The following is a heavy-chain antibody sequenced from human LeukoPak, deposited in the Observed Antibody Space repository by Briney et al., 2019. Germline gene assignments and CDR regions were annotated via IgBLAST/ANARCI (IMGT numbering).Heavy chain of an antibody. Sequence: APETLSLTCAVYGGSFSDYFWGWIRQPPGKGLEWIGEINHSGRTYYNPSLKSRVTISVDTSKNQFSLNLSSVTAADTAVYYCARDVVVVPAAIHYGMDVWGQGTTVTVSS. D-gene: IGHD2-2*01. CDR3: ARDVVVVPAAIHYGMDV. J-gene: IGHJ6*02. CDR2: INHSGRT. V-gene: IGHV4-34*01. CDR1: GGSFSDYF.